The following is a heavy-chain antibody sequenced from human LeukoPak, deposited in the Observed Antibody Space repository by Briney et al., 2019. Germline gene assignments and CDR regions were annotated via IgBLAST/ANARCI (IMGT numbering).Heavy chain of an antibody. CDR1: GGTFSSYA. Sequence: ASVKVSCKASGGTFSSYAISWVRQAPGQGLEWMGRIIPILGIANYAQKFQGRVTITADKSTSTAYMELSSLRSEDMAVYYCARYDYYDSSGYFGGYYFDYWGQGTLVTVSS. D-gene: IGHD3-22*01. V-gene: IGHV1-69*04. J-gene: IGHJ4*02. CDR2: IIPILGIA. CDR3: ARYDYYDSSGYFGGYYFDY.